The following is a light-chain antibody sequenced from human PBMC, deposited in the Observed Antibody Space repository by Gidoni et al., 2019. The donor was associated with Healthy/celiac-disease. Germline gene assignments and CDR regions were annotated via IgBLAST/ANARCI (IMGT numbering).Light chain of an antibody. J-gene: IGKJ2*01. CDR3: QQSYSTPRYT. V-gene: IGKV1-39*01. CDR2: AAS. CDR1: QSISSY. Sequence: DIQMTQSPSSLSAAVGDRVTITCRASQSISSYLNWYQQKPGKAPKLLIYAASSLQSGVPSRFSSSGSGTDFTLTISSLQPEDFATYYCQQSYSTPRYTFXQXTKLEIK.